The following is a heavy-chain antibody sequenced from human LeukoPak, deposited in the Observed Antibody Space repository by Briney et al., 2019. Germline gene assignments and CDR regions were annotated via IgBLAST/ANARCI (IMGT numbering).Heavy chain of an antibody. Sequence: SETLSLTCTVSGGSISNYYWSWTRQPAGKGLEYIGRLYASGSTDYSPSLRSQLTMSLDTSKNQFSLKLTSVTAADTAIYYCAREGAATFSDYLGQGALVTVSS. CDR3: AREGAATFSDY. V-gene: IGHV4-4*07. J-gene: IGHJ4*02. D-gene: IGHD1-26*01. CDR1: GGSISNYY. CDR2: LYASGST.